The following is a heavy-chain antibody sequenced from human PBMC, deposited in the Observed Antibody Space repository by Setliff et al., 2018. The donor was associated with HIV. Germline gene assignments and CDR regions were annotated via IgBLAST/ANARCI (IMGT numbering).Heavy chain of an antibody. Sequence: PSETLSLTCTVSGGSVSSGGYYWTWIRQHPGKGLEWIAYIYYSGTTFYNPSLKRRLTNSLETSKNQFSLKLSPVTAADTAVYFCARGRGSSSSWPIDYWGQGTLVTVSS. CDR2: IYYSGTT. J-gene: IGHJ4*02. CDR3: ARGRGSSSSWPIDY. D-gene: IGHD6-13*01. V-gene: IGHV4-31*03. CDR1: GGSVSSGGYY.